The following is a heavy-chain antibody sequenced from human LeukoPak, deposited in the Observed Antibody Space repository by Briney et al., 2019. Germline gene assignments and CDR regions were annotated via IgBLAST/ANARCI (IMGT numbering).Heavy chain of an antibody. CDR3: ARVQDGSKINDAFDI. J-gene: IGHJ3*02. D-gene: IGHD3-16*01. Sequence: ASVKVSCKASGYTFTSYYMHWVRQAPGQGLEWMGIINPSGGSTSYAQKLQGRVTMTRGTSMSTVYMELSSLRSEDTAVYYCARVQDGSKINDAFDIWGQGTMVTVSS. CDR1: GYTFTSYY. V-gene: IGHV1-46*01. CDR2: INPSGGST.